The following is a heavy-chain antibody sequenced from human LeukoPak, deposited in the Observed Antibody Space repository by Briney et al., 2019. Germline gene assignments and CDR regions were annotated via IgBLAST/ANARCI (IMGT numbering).Heavy chain of an antibody. Sequence: PGGSLRLSCAASRFTFSSYAMSWVRQAPGKGLEWVSAISGSGGSTYYADSVKGRFTISRDNSKNTLYLQMNSLRAEDTAVYYCAKGMLLEWLSNIDYWGQGTLVTVSS. CDR3: AKGMLLEWLSNIDY. CDR1: RFTFSSYA. J-gene: IGHJ4*02. CDR2: ISGSGGST. V-gene: IGHV3-23*01. D-gene: IGHD3-3*01.